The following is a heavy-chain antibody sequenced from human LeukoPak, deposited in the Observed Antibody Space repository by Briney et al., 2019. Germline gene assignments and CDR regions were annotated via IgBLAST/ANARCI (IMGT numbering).Heavy chain of an antibody. V-gene: IGHV2-70*11. D-gene: IGHD6-6*01. J-gene: IGHJ4*02. Sequence: SGPTLVNPTQTLTLTCTFSGFSLSTSGMCVSWIRQPPGKALEWLARIDWDDDKYYSTSLKTRLTISKDTSKNQVVLTMTNMDPVDTATYYCARISPEYSSSPGAYYFDYWGQGTLVTVSS. CDR3: ARISPEYSSSPGAYYFDY. CDR1: GFSLSTSGMC. CDR2: IDWDDDK.